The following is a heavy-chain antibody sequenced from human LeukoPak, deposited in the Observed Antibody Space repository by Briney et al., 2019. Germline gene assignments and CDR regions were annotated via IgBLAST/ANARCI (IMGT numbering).Heavy chain of an antibody. CDR2: IYYSGST. CDR3: ARDLMYYYGSGSYYKGANNWFDP. CDR1: GGSISSGGYY. V-gene: IGHV4-31*03. Sequence: SETLSLTCTVSGGSISSGGYYWSWIRQHPGKGLEWIGYIYYSGSTYYNPSLKSRVTISVDTSKNQFSLKLSSVTAADTAVYYCARDLMYYYGSGSYYKGANNWFDPWGQGTLVTVSS. J-gene: IGHJ5*02. D-gene: IGHD3-10*01.